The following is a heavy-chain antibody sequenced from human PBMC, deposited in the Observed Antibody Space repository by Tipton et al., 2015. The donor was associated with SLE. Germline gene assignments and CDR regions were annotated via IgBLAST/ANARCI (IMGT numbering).Heavy chain of an antibody. CDR2: IYYSGST. Sequence: TLSLTCTVSGGSISSHYWSWIRQPPGKGLEWIGYIYYSGSTNYNPSLKSRVTISVDTSKNQFSLKLSSVTAADTAVYYCARTRGSGGDAFDIWGQGTMVTVSS. CDR1: GGSISSHY. CDR3: ARTRGSGGDAFDI. D-gene: IGHD3-10*01. J-gene: IGHJ3*02. V-gene: IGHV4-59*11.